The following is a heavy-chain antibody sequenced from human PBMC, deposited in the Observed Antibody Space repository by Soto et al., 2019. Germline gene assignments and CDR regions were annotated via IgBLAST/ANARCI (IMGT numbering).Heavy chain of an antibody. CDR1: GYTFTSYA. J-gene: IGHJ4*02. Sequence: ASVKVSCKASGYTFTSYAMNWVRQAPGQRLEWMGWINAGNGNTKYSQKFQGRVTITRDTSASTAYMELSSLRSEDTAVYYCARGISQTPNRYYFDYWGQGTLVTVSS. CDR2: INAGNGNT. CDR3: ARGISQTPNRYYFDY. V-gene: IGHV1-3*01.